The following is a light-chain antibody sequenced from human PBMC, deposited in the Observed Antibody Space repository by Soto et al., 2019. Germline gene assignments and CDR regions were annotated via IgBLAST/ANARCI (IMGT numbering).Light chain of an antibody. V-gene: IGLV6-57*02. Sequence: NFMLTQPHSVSESPGKTVAISCTGSSGSIASNYVQWYQQRPGSAPTTVIYEHNQRPSGVPDRFSGSIDISSNSASLTISGRKTEDEVAYYCQSYDSPIWVFGGGTKLPVL. CDR2: EHN. J-gene: IGLJ3*02. CDR3: QSYDSPIWV. CDR1: SGSIASNY.